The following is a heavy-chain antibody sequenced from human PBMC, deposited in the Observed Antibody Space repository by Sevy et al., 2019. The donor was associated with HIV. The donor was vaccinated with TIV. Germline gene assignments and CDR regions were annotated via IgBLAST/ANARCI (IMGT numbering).Heavy chain of an antibody. Sequence: GGSLRLSCAASGFTFSKYSMRWVRQPPGKGLEWVSTLSFGCGEINYADSVKGRFTISRDNSKSSVYLQMNNLRPEDTAVYYCAREGCTKPHDYWGQGTLATVSS. CDR1: GFTFSKYS. J-gene: IGHJ4*02. V-gene: IGHV3-23*01. D-gene: IGHD2-8*01. CDR2: LSFGCGEI. CDR3: AREGCTKPHDY.